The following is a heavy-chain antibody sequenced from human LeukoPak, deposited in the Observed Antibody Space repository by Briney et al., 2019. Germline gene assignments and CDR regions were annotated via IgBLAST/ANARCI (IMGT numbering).Heavy chain of an antibody. CDR2: ISGSGGST. Sequence: GGSLRLSCAASGFTFSSYAMSWVRQAPGKGLEWVSTISGSGGSTYYADSVKGRFTISRDNSKNTLYLQMNSLRAEDTAVYHCAKGIYGSGSYALDYWGQGTLVTVSS. CDR3: AKGIYGSGSYALDY. J-gene: IGHJ4*02. D-gene: IGHD3-10*01. V-gene: IGHV3-23*01. CDR1: GFTFSSYA.